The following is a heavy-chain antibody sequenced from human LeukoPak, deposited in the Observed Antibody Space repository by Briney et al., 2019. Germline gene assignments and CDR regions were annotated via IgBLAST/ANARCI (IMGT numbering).Heavy chain of an antibody. CDR2: ISYDGSNK. D-gene: IGHD5-18*01. V-gene: IGHV3-30*04. CDR1: GFTFSSYA. CDR3: AKDSPDVDTAMVSLFDY. Sequence: GGSLRLSCAASGFTFSSYAMHWVRQAPGKGLQSVAVISYDGSNKYYADSVKGRFTISRDNSKNTLYLQMNSLRAEDAAVYYCAKDSPDVDTAMVSLFDYWGQGTLVTVSS. J-gene: IGHJ4*02.